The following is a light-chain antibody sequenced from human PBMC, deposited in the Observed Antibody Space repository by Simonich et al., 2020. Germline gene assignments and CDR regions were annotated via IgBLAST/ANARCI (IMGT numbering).Light chain of an antibody. CDR3: MQSIQLPIT. J-gene: IGKJ5*01. V-gene: IGKV2D-29*02. CDR1: QSLLHSAGKTY. Sequence: DIVMTQTPLSLSVTPGQPASISCKSSQSLLHSAGKTYLYWYLQKPGQSPQLLVYEGSNRFSGVPDRFSGSGSGTDFTLKISLVEAEDVGVYYCMQSIQLPITFGQGTRLEIK. CDR2: EGS.